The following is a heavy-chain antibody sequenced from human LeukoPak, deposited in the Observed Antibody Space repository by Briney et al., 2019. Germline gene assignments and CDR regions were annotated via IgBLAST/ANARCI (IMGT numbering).Heavy chain of an antibody. CDR3: ARDEDDYSNTEAVY. CDR2: INPNSGGT. V-gene: IGHV1-2*02. J-gene: IGHJ4*02. D-gene: IGHD4-11*01. Sequence: ASVKVSCKASGYTFTGYYMHWVRQAPGQGLEWMGRINPNSGGTNYAQKFQGRVTMTRDTSISTAYMELSRLTFDDTAVYYCARDEDDYSNTEAVYWGQGTLVTVSS. CDR1: GYTFTGYY.